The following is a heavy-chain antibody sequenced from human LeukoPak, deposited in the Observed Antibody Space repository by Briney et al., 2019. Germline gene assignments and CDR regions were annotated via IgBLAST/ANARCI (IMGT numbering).Heavy chain of an antibody. CDR1: GFTFSSYA. Sequence: GGSLRLSCAASGFTFSSYAMSWVRQAPGKGLEWVSAISGSGGSKYYADSVKGRFTISRDNFKNTLSLQMNSLRAEDTAVYYCAKDPNWGVTGWFDPWGQGTLVTVSS. CDR3: AKDPNWGVTGWFDP. D-gene: IGHD7-27*01. CDR2: ISGSGGSK. V-gene: IGHV3-23*01. J-gene: IGHJ5*02.